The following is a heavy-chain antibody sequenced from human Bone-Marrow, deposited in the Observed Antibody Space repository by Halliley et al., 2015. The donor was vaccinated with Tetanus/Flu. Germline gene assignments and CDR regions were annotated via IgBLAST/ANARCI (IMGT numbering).Heavy chain of an antibody. Sequence: LVKPTQTLTLTCTFSGFSFSTSGMCLTWVRQSPGKALEWLAFINWDDDKYYSPALKTRLTISRVTSKNQVVLTMTNMDPVDTATYHCARTPIDANSYFYGMDVWGQGTTVTVSS. CDR3: ARTPIDANSYFYGMDV. CDR1: GFSFSTSGMC. CDR2: INWDDDK. V-gene: IGHV2-70*20. J-gene: IGHJ6*02.